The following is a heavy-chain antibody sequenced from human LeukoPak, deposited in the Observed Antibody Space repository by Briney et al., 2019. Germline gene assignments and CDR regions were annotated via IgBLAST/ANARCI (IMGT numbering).Heavy chain of an antibody. CDR3: ARDRITMVRGAQADGMDV. J-gene: IGHJ6*02. CDR2: IIPILGIA. D-gene: IGHD3-10*01. Sequence: SVKVSCKAAVGTFSSYAISWVRQAPGQGLEWMGRIIPILGIANYAQKFQGRVTITADKSTSTAYMELSSLRSEDTAVYYCARDRITMVRGAQADGMDVWGQGTTVTVSS. V-gene: IGHV1-69*04. CDR1: VGTFSSYA.